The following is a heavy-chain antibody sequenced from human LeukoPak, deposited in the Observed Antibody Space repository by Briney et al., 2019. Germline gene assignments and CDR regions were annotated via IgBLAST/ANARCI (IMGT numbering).Heavy chain of an antibody. Sequence: PSETLSLTCTVSGGSISSYYWSWIRQPPGKGLEWIGYIYYSGSTNYNPSLKSRVTISVDTSKNQFSLKLSSVTAADTAVYYCARVKSSRDDAFDIWGQGTMVTVSS. CDR1: GGSISSYY. J-gene: IGHJ3*02. D-gene: IGHD6-19*01. V-gene: IGHV4-59*01. CDR2: IYYSGST. CDR3: ARVKSSRDDAFDI.